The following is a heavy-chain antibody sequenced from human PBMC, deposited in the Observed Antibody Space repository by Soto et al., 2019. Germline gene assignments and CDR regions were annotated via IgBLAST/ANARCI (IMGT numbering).Heavy chain of an antibody. CDR3: ARARAHYDFWSGYCNWFDP. CDR2: IYYSGST. J-gene: IGHJ5*02. Sequence: PSETLSLTCTVSGGSISSSSYYWGWIRQPPGKGLEWIGSIYYSGSTYYNPSLKSRVTISVDTSKNQFSLKLSSVTAADTAVYYCARARAHYDFWSGYCNWFDPWGQGTLVTVSS. V-gene: IGHV4-39*01. CDR1: GGSISSSSYY. D-gene: IGHD3-3*01.